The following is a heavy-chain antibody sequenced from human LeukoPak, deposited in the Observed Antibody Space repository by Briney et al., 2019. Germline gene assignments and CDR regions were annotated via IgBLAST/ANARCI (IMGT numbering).Heavy chain of an antibody. Sequence: SETLSLTCTVSGGSISSYYWSWIRQPPGKGLEWIGEINHSGSTNYNPSLKSRVTISVDTSKNQFSLKLSSVTAADTAVYYCARFRVRNKRAAAGPDYWGQGTLVTVSS. J-gene: IGHJ4*02. CDR1: GGSISSYY. D-gene: IGHD6-13*01. V-gene: IGHV4-34*01. CDR2: INHSGST. CDR3: ARFRVRNKRAAAGPDY.